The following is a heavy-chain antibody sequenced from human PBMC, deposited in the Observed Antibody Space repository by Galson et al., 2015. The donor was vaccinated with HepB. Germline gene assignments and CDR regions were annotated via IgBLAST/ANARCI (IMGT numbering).Heavy chain of an antibody. CDR2: INHSGST. CDR1: GGSFSGYY. Sequence: LSLTCAVYGGSFSGYYWSWIRQPPGKGLEWIGEINHSGSTNYNPSLKSRVTISVDTSKNQFSLKLSSVTAADTAVYYCARGVLHYDFWSGKYYYYYMDVWGKGTTVTVSS. V-gene: IGHV4-34*01. D-gene: IGHD3-3*01. CDR3: ARGVLHYDFWSGKYYYYYMDV. J-gene: IGHJ6*03.